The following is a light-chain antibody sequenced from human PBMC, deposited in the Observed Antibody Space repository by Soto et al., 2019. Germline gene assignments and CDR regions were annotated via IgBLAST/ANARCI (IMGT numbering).Light chain of an antibody. CDR2: DVT. J-gene: IGLJ1*01. CDR3: SSYTSSSTLV. Sequence: QSVLTQPASVSGTPGQSITIACTGTSSDVGGYNFVSWYQQHLGKAPKLMIYDVTIRPSGVSSRFSGSKSGNTASLTISGLQAEDEADYYCSSYTSSSTLVFGTGTKLTVL. V-gene: IGLV2-14*01. CDR1: SSDVGGYNF.